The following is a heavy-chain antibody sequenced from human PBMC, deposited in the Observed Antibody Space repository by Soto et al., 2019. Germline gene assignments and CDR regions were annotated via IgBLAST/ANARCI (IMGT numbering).Heavy chain of an antibody. Sequence: VQLVQSGAEVKKPGESLKISCTGSGYSFTTYWLGWVRQMPGKGLEWMGIIYPGDSDTRYSPSFQGHVTISVDKSNRSAYLQWNSLKASDTAMYYCARQVCSGGSCYHAFDSWGQGTLVTVSS. J-gene: IGHJ4*02. CDR2: IYPGDSDT. CDR3: ARQVCSGGSCYHAFDS. CDR1: GYSFTTYW. V-gene: IGHV5-51*01. D-gene: IGHD2-15*01.